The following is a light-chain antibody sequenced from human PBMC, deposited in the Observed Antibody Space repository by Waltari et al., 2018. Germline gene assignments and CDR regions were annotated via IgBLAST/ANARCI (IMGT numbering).Light chain of an antibody. J-gene: IGKJ1*01. V-gene: IGKV3-15*01. CDR3: QQYNNWPPL. CDR2: GAS. CDR1: QSVSSN. Sequence: IVMTQSPATLSVSPGEGATLSCRVSQSVSSNLAWYQQNPGQAPRPLIYGASTRATGLPVRFSGSGSGTEFTLTISSLQSEDFAVYYCQQYNNWPPLFGQGTKVEIK.